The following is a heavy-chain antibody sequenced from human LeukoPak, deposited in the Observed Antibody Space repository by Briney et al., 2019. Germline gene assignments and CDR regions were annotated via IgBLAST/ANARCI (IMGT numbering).Heavy chain of an antibody. CDR3: ARGAPQLRYFDWSPTYYYYYMDV. V-gene: IGHV1-8*01. CDR1: GYTFTSYD. Sequence: ASVKVSCKASGYTFTSYDINWVRQATGQGLEWMGWMNPNSGNTGYAQKFQGRVTMTRNTSISTAYMELSSLRSEDTAVYYCARGAPQLRYFDWSPTYYYYYMDVWGKGTTVTISS. J-gene: IGHJ6*03. CDR2: MNPNSGNT. D-gene: IGHD3-9*01.